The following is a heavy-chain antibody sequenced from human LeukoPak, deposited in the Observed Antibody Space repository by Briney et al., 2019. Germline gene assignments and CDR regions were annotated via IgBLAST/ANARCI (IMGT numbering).Heavy chain of an antibody. V-gene: IGHV5-51*01. J-gene: IGHJ4*02. CDR3: ARPAGLRFFDY. Sequence: GESLKTSCKGSGYSFTTYWIAWVRQMPGKGLEWMGIIYPGDSDTRYSPSFQGQVTISADKSITTAYLHWSSLKASDTAMYYCARPAGLRFFDYWGQGTLVTVSS. CDR2: IYPGDSDT. CDR1: GYSFTTYW.